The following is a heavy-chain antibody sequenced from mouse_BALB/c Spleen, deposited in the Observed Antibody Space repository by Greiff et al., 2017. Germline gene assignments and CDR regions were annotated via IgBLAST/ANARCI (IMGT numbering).Heavy chain of an antibody. Sequence: EVMLVESGGGLVQPGGSLKLSCAASGFTFSSYTMSWVRQTPEKRLEWVAYISNGGGSTYYPDTVKGRFTISRDNAKNTLYLQMSSLKSEDTAMYYCARRCDYAMDYWGQGTSVTVSS. CDR2: ISNGGGST. CDR3: ARRCDYAMDY. J-gene: IGHJ4*01. V-gene: IGHV5-12-2*01. CDR1: GFTFSSYT.